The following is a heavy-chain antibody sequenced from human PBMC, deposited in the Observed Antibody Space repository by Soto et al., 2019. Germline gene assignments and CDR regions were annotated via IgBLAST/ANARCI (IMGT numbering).Heavy chain of an antibody. CDR2: IYYSGST. V-gene: IGHV4-59*01. Sequence: SETLSLTCTVSGGSISRYYWNWIRQPPGKGLEWIGYIYYSGSTNYNPSLKSRVTISVDTSTNQFSLKLSSVTAADTAVYYCVLYPGSWGYYGWFDPWDRVTLDTVAS. D-gene: IGHD3-10*01. J-gene: IGHJ5*02. CDR1: GGSISRYY. CDR3: VLYPGSWGYYGWFDP.